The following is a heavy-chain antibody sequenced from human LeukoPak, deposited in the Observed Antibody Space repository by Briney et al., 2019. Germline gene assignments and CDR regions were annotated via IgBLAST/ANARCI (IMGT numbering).Heavy chain of an antibody. CDR2: IKAKTDGGTI. CDR1: GFTFSSYA. Sequence: KSGGSLRLSCAASGFTFSSYAMSWVRQAPGKGLEWVGRIKAKTDGGTIDYAAPVKGRFTISRDDSKNTLYLQMNSLKIEDTAVYYCTTDAGYTSRWYNYWGQGTLVTVSS. J-gene: IGHJ4*02. D-gene: IGHD6-13*01. CDR3: TTDAGYTSRWYNY. V-gene: IGHV3-15*01.